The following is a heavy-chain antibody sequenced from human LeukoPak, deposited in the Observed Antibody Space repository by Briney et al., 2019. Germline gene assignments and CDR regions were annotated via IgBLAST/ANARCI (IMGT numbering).Heavy chain of an antibody. CDR1: GGTFDSCA. CDR2: IIPIFGTA. Sequence: SVKVFVKACGGTFDSCAIRWLQQATGKGLEWMGGIIPIFGTANYAQKFQGRVTITTDESTSTAYMELSSLRSEDTAVYYCASTSSGWYAVNWGQGTLVTVSS. CDR3: ASTSSGWYAVN. D-gene: IGHD6-19*01. J-gene: IGHJ4*02. V-gene: IGHV1-69*05.